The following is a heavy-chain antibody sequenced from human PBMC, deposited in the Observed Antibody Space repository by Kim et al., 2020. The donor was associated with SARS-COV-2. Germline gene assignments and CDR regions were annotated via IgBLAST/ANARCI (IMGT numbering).Heavy chain of an antibody. V-gene: IGHV3-72*01. CDR3: ARGYCSGRITECHHYMDV. CDR2: IRNKVNSYRT. CDR1: GFPFSDHY. D-gene: IGHD2-15*01. Sequence: GGSLRLSCAASGFPFSDHYMDWVRQAPGKGLEWVGRIRNKVNSYRTEYAASVEGRFTISRDDSKNLLLLHMHSLKSEDTAVYYCARGYCSGRITECHHYMDVWGLGTTVTVSS. J-gene: IGHJ6*02.